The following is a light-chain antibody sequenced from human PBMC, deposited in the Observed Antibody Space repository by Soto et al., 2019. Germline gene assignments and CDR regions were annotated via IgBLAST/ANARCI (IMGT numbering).Light chain of an antibody. CDR1: RSDVGGYNY. CDR2: DVS. Sequence: QSALTQPASVSGSPGQSITISCTGTRSDVGGYNYVSWYQQHPGKAPKLMIYDVSNRPSGVSNRFSGSKSGNTASLTISGLQAEDEADYYCSSYTSRSTLMVFGGGTQLTLL. J-gene: IGLJ2*01. V-gene: IGLV2-14*01. CDR3: SSYTSRSTLMV.